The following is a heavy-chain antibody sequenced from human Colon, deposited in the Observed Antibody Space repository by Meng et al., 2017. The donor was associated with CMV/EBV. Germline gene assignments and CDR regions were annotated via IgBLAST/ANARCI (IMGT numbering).Heavy chain of an antibody. Sequence: SETLSLTCTVSGDSITSSTSYWGWIRQPPGKGLEWIGSIYYSGSTYYNPSLKSRVTISVDTSKNQFSLKLSSVTAADTAVYYCARLWPYYYDSSNYYYYGMDVWGQGTTVTVSS. CDR3: ARLWPYYYDSSNYYYYGMDV. CDR1: GDSITSSTSY. D-gene: IGHD3-22*01. CDR2: IYYSGST. J-gene: IGHJ6*02. V-gene: IGHV4-39*01.